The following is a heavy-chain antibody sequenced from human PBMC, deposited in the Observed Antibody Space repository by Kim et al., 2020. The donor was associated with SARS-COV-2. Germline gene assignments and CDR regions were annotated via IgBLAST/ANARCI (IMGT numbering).Heavy chain of an antibody. CDR2: IFGSGHGT. CDR3: AKNVHITSVTFLWYFDL. CDR1: RFTFSSSA. J-gene: IGHJ2*01. D-gene: IGHD2-2*01. V-gene: IGHV3-23*01. Sequence: GGSLRLSCVASRFTFSSSAMTWVRQAPGKGLEWVSTIFGSGHGTYYANSVKGRFVVSIDNSKNTLSLQMNNLRGDDTAIYYCAKNVHITSVTFLWYFDLWGRGTSVTVSS.